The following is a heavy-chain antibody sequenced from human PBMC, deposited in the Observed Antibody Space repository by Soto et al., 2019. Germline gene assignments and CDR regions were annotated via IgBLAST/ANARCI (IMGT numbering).Heavy chain of an antibody. CDR3: ARGVLYFDSGGLPHVFDI. J-gene: IGHJ3*02. V-gene: IGHV3-21*01. CDR2: ITSSSYI. D-gene: IGHD3-22*01. CDR1: GFTLSTYS. Sequence: GGSLRLSCAASGFTLSTYSMNWVRQAPGKGLEWVSSITSSSYIYYADSLKGRFTISRDNAKNSLSLQMNSLRAEDTAVYYCARGVLYFDSGGLPHVFDIGGQGTMVPVSS.